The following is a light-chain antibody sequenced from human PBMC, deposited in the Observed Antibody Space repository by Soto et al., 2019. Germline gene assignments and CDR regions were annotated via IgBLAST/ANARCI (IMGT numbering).Light chain of an antibody. CDR2: EAS. V-gene: IGKV3-11*01. CDR1: QSVSSY. J-gene: IGKJ1*01. Sequence: EIVMTHSPATLAVSLWDGAALSSRASQSVSSYLAWYQQKPGQAPRLLMYEASNRATGIPARFSGGGSGTDFTLTISSLEPEDFAVYYCQQRSDWPWTFGQGTKVDI. CDR3: QQRSDWPWT.